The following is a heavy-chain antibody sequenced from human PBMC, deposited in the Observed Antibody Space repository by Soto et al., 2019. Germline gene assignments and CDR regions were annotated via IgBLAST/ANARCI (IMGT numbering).Heavy chain of an antibody. CDR3: ARHGAEYYFDY. J-gene: IGHJ4*02. CDR2: IYYSGST. Sequence: SETLSLTCTVSGGSISSYYWSWIRQPPGKGLEWIGYIYYSGSTNYNPSLKSRVTISVDTSKNQFSLKLSSVTAADTAVYYCARHGAEYYFDYWGQGTLVTVSS. V-gene: IGHV4-59*08. D-gene: IGHD2-21*01. CDR1: GGSISSYY.